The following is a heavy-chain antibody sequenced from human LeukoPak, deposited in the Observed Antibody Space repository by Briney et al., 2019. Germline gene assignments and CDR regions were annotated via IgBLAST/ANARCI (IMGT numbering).Heavy chain of an antibody. Sequence: GGSLRLSCSASGFTFSSYAMHWVRQTPGKGLEYVSAISSNGGSTYYADSVKGRFTISRDNSKNTLYLQMSSLRAEDTAVYYCVKDSPPVQQLGLFDYWGQGTLVTVSS. CDR2: ISSNGGST. CDR3: VKDSPPVQQLGLFDY. V-gene: IGHV3-64D*06. CDR1: GFTFSSYA. J-gene: IGHJ4*02. D-gene: IGHD6-13*01.